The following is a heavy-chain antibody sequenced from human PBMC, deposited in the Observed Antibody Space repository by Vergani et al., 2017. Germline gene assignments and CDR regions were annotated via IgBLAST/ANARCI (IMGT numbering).Heavy chain of an antibody. V-gene: IGHV1-18*01. D-gene: IGHD1-7*01. CDR2: INVYNCNT. J-gene: IGHJ6*02. Sequence: QGQLVQSGAEVKKPGASVKVSCKASDYTFSSDTFSWVRQAPGQGLEWFGWINVYNCNTKYSENVEGRVIMTADTSTRTVYMELSGLRSDDTAVYYCGKLKWVYYYHCMDVWGQGTTVIVSS. CDR3: GKLKWVYYYHCMDV. CDR1: DYTFSSDT.